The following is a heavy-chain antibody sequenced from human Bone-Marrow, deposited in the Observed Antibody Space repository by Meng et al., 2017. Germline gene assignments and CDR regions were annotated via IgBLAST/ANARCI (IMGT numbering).Heavy chain of an antibody. V-gene: IGHV4-34*01. CDR2: INHSGST. D-gene: IGHD2-15*01. J-gene: IGHJ4*02. CDR3: ARGRVVAATNPKFDY. Sequence: QGQLPQWGAGLLQPLETLSLTCAVYCGSFGGYDWSRIRQPPGKGLEWIGEINHSGSTNYNPSLKSRVTISVDTSKNQFSLKLSSVTAADTAVYYCARGRVVAATNPKFDYWGQGTLVTVSS. CDR1: CGSFGGYD.